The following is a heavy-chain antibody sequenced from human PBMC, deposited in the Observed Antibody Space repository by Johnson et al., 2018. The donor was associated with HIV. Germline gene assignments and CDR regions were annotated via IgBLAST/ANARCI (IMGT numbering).Heavy chain of an antibody. J-gene: IGHJ3*02. CDR3: TRDRRQFLEWLSDGFDI. Sequence: VQLVESGGGLVQPGGSLRLSCAASRFSFNKYWMTWVRQAPGNALEWVANIKEDGSEKYYVDSVKGRFTISRDNAKNSLYLQMSSLRAADTAVYYCTRDRRQFLEWLSDGFDIWGQGTMVTVSS. D-gene: IGHD3-3*01. CDR1: RFSFNKYW. CDR2: IKEDGSEK. V-gene: IGHV3-7*01.